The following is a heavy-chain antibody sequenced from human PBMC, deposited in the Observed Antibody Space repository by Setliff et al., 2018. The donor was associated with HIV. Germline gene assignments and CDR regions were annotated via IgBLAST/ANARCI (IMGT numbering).Heavy chain of an antibody. CDR2: VSPYNGDT. CDR1: DYIFLSYG. J-gene: IGHJ4*02. V-gene: IGHV1-18*01. CDR3: ARFPNPSQIVVIMPPDY. D-gene: IGHD3-22*01. Sequence: ASVKVSCKTSDYIFLSYGISWVRQAPGQGLEWMGWVSPYNGDTKYAQKFQGRVTMTTDTSARTAYMELRSLRFDDTAVYYCARFPNPSQIVVIMPPDYWGQGTLVTVSS.